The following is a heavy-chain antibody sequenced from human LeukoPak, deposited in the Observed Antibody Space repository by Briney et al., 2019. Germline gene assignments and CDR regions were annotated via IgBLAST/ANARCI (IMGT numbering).Heavy chain of an antibody. V-gene: IGHV4-39*01. CDR2: IYYTGIA. CDR1: DGSITRSSYY. J-gene: IGHJ4*02. CDR3: ASLRVTTGFDY. Sequence: SETLSLTCTVSDGSITRSSYYWGWIRQTPGEGLDWIVSIYYTGIAYYNPSLQGRVTMSVDTSKNQFSLKLNSVTVADTAVYYCASLRVTTGFDYWDQGIPVTVSS. D-gene: IGHD2-21*02.